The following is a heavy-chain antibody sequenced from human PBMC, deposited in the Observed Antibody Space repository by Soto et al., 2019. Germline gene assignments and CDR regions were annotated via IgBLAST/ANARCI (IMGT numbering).Heavy chain of an antibody. CDR3: ARDQHYDFWSGPNWFDP. J-gene: IGHJ5*02. V-gene: IGHV3-48*02. CDR2: ISSSSSTI. D-gene: IGHD3-3*01. CDR1: GFIFSDYN. Sequence: GGSLRLSCAASGFIFSDYNMNWVRQAPGKGLEWVSYISSSSSTIYYADSVKGRFTISRDNAKNSLYLQMNSLRDEDTAVYYCARDQHYDFWSGPNWFDPWGQGTLVTVSS.